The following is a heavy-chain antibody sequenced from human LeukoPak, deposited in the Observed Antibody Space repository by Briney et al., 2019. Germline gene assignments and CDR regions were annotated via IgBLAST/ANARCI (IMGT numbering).Heavy chain of an antibody. Sequence: GASVKVSCKASGYTFTGYYMHWVRQAPGQGLEWMGWINPNSGGTNYAQKFQGRVTMTRDTSISTAYMELSRLRSDDTAVYYCAREYAIAVAGTNAYYYGMDVWGQGTTVTVSS. CDR2: INPNSGGT. V-gene: IGHV1-2*02. CDR1: GYTFTGYY. D-gene: IGHD6-19*01. J-gene: IGHJ6*02. CDR3: AREYAIAVAGTNAYYYGMDV.